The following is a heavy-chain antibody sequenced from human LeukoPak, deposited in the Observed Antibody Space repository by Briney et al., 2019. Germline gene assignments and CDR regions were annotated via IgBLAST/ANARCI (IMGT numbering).Heavy chain of an antibody. J-gene: IGHJ4*02. CDR1: GFSFNSYG. V-gene: IGHV3-30*18. Sequence: GGSLRLSCAGPGFSFNSYGIHWVRQAPGKGLEWVAVISYNGKNKFYADAVKGRFTISRDNSKSTVYLQMNSLRPEDTAEYFCAKDRGSDHYFDYWGQGTLVTVSS. D-gene: IGHD3-10*01. CDR2: ISYNGKNK. CDR3: AKDRGSDHYFDY.